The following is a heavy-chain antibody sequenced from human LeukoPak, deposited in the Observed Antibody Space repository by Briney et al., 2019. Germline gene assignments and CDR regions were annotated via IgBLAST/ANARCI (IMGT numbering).Heavy chain of an antibody. Sequence: GGSLRLSCAASGFTFSSYAMSWVRQAPGKGLEWVSAISGSGGSTYYADSVKGRFTISRDNSKNTLYLQMNSLRAEDTAVYYCATQGLRYGGNSIPDFDYWGQGTLVTVSS. D-gene: IGHD4-23*01. CDR1: GFTFSSYA. J-gene: IGHJ4*02. CDR2: ISGSGGST. V-gene: IGHV3-23*01. CDR3: ATQGLRYGGNSIPDFDY.